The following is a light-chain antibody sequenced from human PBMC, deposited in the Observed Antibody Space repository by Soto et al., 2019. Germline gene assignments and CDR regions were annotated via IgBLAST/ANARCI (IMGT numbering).Light chain of an antibody. CDR3: QQYGSSPPIT. V-gene: IGKV3-20*01. J-gene: IGKJ5*01. CDR1: QSVSSSY. Sequence: IVLTQSPGTVSLSPGERATLSCRASQSVSSSYLAWYQQKPGRAPRLLIYGASSRATGIPDRFSGSGSGTDFTLTISRLEPEDFAVYYCQQYGSSPPITFGQGTRLEIK. CDR2: GAS.